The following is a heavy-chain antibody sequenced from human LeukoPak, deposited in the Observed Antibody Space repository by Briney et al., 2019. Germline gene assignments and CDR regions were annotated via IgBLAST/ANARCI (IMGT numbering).Heavy chain of an antibody. CDR3: AKDPVQYQLLGGMDV. CDR1: GFTASTNY. J-gene: IGHJ6*02. CDR2: ISGSGGNT. V-gene: IGHV3-23*01. D-gene: IGHD2-2*01. Sequence: GGSLRLSCAASGFTASTNYMSWVRQAPGKGLEWVSGISGSGGNTYYADSVKGRFTISRDKSKNTLYLQMNSLRAEDTAVYYCAKDPVQYQLLGGMDVWGQGTTVTVSS.